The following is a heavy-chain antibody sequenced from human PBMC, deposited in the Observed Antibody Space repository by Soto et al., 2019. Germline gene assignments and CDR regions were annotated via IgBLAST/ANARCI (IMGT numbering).Heavy chain of an antibody. D-gene: IGHD7-27*01. V-gene: IGHV1-3*01. Sequence: GASVKVSCKASGYTFTNYPIHWVRQAPGQGLEWMGWINVGNGNIKYSQKFQGRVTMTRDTSASTAYMELSSVTAADTAVYYCARGPSGDKVHYWGQGALVTVSS. CDR1: GYTFTNYP. CDR2: INVGNGNI. J-gene: IGHJ4*02. CDR3: ARGPSGDKVHY.